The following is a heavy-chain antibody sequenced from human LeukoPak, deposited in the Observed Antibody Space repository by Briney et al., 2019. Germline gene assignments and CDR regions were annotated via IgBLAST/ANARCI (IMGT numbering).Heavy chain of an antibody. CDR1: GFTFSSYA. CDR3: AKDQGYYDFWSGFDC. V-gene: IGHV3-23*01. CDR2: ISGSGDST. D-gene: IGHD3-3*01. J-gene: IGHJ4*02. Sequence: PGGSLRLSCAASGFTFSSYAMSWVRQAPGKGLEWVSAISGSGDSTYYADSVKGRFTISRDNSKHTLYLQMNSLRSEDTAVYYCAKDQGYYDFWSGFDCWGQGTLVTVSS.